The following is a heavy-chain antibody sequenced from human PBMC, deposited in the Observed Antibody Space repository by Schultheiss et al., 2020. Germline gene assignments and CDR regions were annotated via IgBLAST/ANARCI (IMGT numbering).Heavy chain of an antibody. V-gene: IGHV3-30*15. J-gene: IGHJ4*02. CDR3: AGDRVRSLYYFGY. Sequence: GESLKISCAASGFTFSTYAMHWVRQAPGKGLEWVALISYDESETYYADSVKGRFTISRDNSKNILYLQMSSLRPEDTAVYYCAGDRVRSLYYFGYWGQGTLVTVSS. D-gene: IGHD3-10*01. CDR1: GFTFSTYA. CDR2: ISYDESET.